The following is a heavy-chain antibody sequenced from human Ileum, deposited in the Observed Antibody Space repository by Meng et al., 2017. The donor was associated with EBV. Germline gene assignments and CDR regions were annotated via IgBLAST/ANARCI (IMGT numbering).Heavy chain of an antibody. CDR3: ARGSDYVWGI. Sequence: VQLHEAGPGLVKPSRTLSLTCAVSCDSISSNNWGSWVRQSPGKGLEWIAEIHHSGTTTYNPSLKSRVTISVDKSYNHFSLKLTSVTAADTAVYYCARGSDYVWGIWGQGTLVTVSS. CDR2: IHHSGTT. CDR1: CDSISSNNW. V-gene: IGHV4-4*02. J-gene: IGHJ4*02. D-gene: IGHD3-16*01.